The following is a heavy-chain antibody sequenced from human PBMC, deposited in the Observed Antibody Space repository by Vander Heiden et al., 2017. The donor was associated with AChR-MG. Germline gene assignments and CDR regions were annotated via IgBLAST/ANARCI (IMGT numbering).Heavy chain of an antibody. CDR1: GFTFDDYA. D-gene: IGHD1-26*01. J-gene: IGHJ6*02. CDR2: INWNSGSI. CDR3: AKDIGGGGSYYILYYYGMDV. Sequence: EVQLVESGGGLVQPGRSLRLSFAASGFTFDDYAMHGVRQAPGKGLEWVSGINWNSGSIGYADSVKGRFTISRDNAKNSLYLQMNSLRAEDTALYYCAKDIGGGGSYYILYYYGMDVWGQGTTVTVSS. V-gene: IGHV3-9*01.